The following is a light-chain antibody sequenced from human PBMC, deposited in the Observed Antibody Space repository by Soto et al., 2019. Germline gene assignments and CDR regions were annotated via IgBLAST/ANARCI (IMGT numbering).Light chain of an antibody. CDR2: LGS. V-gene: IGKV2-28*01. CDR1: QSLLHSNGYNY. Sequence: DIVMTQSPLSLPVTPGEPASISCRSSQSLLHSNGYNYLDWYLQKPGQSPQLLIYLGSNRASGVPARFSGSGPGTDFTLKISRVEAEDVGVYYCMQALQTRYTFGQGTKLEIK. CDR3: MQALQTRYT. J-gene: IGKJ2*01.